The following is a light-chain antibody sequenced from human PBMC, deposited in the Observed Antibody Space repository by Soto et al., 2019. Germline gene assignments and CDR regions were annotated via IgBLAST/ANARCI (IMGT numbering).Light chain of an antibody. CDR1: QSISSH. V-gene: IGKV3-11*01. CDR2: DAS. Sequence: EIVLTQSPATLSLSPRERATLSCRASQSISSHLAWYQQKPGQAPRLLMYDASNRATGILARFSGSGSGTDFTLTISSLEPEDFAVYYCQQRSTWPLTFGGGTKVEIK. J-gene: IGKJ4*01. CDR3: QQRSTWPLT.